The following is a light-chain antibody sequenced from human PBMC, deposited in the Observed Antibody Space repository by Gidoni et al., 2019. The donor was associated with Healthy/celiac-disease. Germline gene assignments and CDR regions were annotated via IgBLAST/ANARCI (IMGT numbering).Light chain of an antibody. CDR1: SSDVGGYNY. CDR3: CSYAGSYTWV. Sequence: QSALTQPRSVSGSPGQSVTLSCTGTSSDVGGYNYVSCYQQHPGKAPKLMIYDVSKRPSGVPDRFSGSKSNTASLTISGLQAEDEADYYCCSYAGSYTWVFGGGTKLTVL. J-gene: IGLJ3*02. V-gene: IGLV2-11*01. CDR2: DVS.